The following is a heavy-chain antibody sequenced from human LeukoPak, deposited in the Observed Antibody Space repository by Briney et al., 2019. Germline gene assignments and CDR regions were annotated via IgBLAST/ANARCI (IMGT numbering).Heavy chain of an antibody. Sequence: GGSLRLSCAASGFTFSSYAMSWVRQAPGKGLEWVSAISGSGGSTYYADSVKGRFTISRDNSKNMLYLQMNSLRAEDTAVYYCAKDHPIFGVVTLDYWGQGTLVTVSS. CDR1: GFTFSSYA. D-gene: IGHD3-3*01. J-gene: IGHJ4*02. CDR3: AKDHPIFGVVTLDY. CDR2: ISGSGGST. V-gene: IGHV3-23*01.